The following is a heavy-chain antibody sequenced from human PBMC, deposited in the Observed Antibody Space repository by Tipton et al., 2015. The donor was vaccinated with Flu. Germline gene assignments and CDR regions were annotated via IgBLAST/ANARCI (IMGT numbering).Heavy chain of an antibody. J-gene: IGHJ5*02. V-gene: IGHV4-39*07. CDR3: ARERPHCSGGSCYSGPSDA. D-gene: IGHD2-15*01. Sequence: TLSLTCTVSGGSISSDDYFWGWIRQPPGKGLEWIGRIYYSGSTYYSSSLKSRVTISLDTSNNQFSLKVTSVTAADTAVYYCARERPHCSGGSCYSGPSDAWGQGTLGTVSS. CDR2: IYYSGST. CDR1: GGSISSDDYF.